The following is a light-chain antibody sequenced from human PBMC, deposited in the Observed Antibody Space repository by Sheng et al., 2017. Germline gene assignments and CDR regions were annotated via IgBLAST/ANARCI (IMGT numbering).Light chain of an antibody. CDR3: QQYYSSPPT. CDR2: WAS. V-gene: IGKV3-20*01. CDR1: QSVSSSY. J-gene: IGKJ1*01. Sequence: EIVLTQSPGTLSLSPGERATLSCRASQSVSSSYLAWYQQKPGQPPKLLIYWASTRESGVPDRFSGSGSGTDFTLTISSLQAEDVAVYQCQQYYSSPPTFGQGTKVEIK.